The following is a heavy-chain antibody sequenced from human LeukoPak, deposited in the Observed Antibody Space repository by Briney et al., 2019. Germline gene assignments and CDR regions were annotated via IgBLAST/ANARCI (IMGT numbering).Heavy chain of an antibody. D-gene: IGHD5-24*01. CDR1: GFTFTTYW. Sequence: PGGSLRLSCAASGFTFTTYWMNWVRQAPGKGLEWVASIKQDGSEKQYVDSVKGRFTISRDNAKNSLYLYMNSLRVEDTAVYYCARDHFVDASNSRIFFASWGQGTLVTVSS. V-gene: IGHV3-7*01. CDR2: IKQDGSEK. J-gene: IGHJ4*02. CDR3: ARDHFVDASNSRIFFAS.